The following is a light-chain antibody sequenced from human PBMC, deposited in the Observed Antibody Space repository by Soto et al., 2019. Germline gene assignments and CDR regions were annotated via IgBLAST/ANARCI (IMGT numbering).Light chain of an antibody. Sequence: QSALTQPPSASGAPGQSVTISCTGTGSDIGTYKYVSWYQQHPGQAPKLMIYEVSKRPSGVADRFSGSKSGNTASLTVSGLQSEDEADYYCTSYAGSSNWVFGGGTKVTVL. CDR3: TSYAGSSNWV. V-gene: IGLV2-8*01. CDR2: EVS. CDR1: GSDIGTYKY. J-gene: IGLJ3*02.